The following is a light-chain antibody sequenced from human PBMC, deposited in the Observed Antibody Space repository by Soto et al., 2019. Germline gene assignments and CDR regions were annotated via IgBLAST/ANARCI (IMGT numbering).Light chain of an antibody. Sequence: QSALTQPASVSGSPGESITISCTGTSSDVGGYNSVSWYHHHPGKAPKLILYDVGCPPSGVSYRFSGSKSGNTASLTISGLQAADEDDYFCSSFTNSMTNVFGGGTKVTVL. J-gene: IGLJ1*01. CDR1: SSDVGGYNS. CDR3: SSFTNSMTNV. CDR2: DVG. V-gene: IGLV2-14*03.